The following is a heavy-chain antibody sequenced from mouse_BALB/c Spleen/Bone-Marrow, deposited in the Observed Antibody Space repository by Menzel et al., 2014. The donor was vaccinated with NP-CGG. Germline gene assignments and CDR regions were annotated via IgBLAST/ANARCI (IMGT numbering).Heavy chain of an antibody. CDR2: IHPNSGNT. D-gene: IGHD2-1*01. CDR1: GYTFTSSW. CDR3: AREKIYGNYLWYFDV. V-gene: IGHV1S130*01. J-gene: IGHJ1*01. Sequence: QVQLKESGSVLVRPGASVKLSCKASGYTFTSSWMHWAKQRPGQGLEWIGEIHPNSGNTNYNEKFKGKATLTVDTSSSTAYVDPSSLTSEDSAVYYCAREKIYGNYLWYFDVWGAGTTVTVSS.